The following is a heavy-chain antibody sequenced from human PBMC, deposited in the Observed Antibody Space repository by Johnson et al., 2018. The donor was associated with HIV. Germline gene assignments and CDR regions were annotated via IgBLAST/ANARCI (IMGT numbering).Heavy chain of an antibody. CDR3: ARDRGGGSYHDAFDI. Sequence: QELLVESGGGLVQPGGSLRLSCAASGFTFTSYAMHWVRQAPGKGLEWVAHISYDGSNKYYADTVKGRLTISRDNSKNTLFLQMNSLRAEDTAVYYCARDRGGGSYHDAFDIWGQGTMVTVSS. J-gene: IGHJ3*02. CDR1: GFTFTSYA. V-gene: IGHV3-30*04. CDR2: ISYDGSNK. D-gene: IGHD1-26*01.